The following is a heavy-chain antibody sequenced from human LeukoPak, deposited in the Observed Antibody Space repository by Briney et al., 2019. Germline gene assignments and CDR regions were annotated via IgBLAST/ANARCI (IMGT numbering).Heavy chain of an antibody. CDR2: ISGSGGST. D-gene: IGHD3-10*01. V-gene: IGHV3-23*01. CDR1: GFTFSSYA. CDR3: AASNTMVRGGVFDY. J-gene: IGHJ4*02. Sequence: GGSLRLSCAASGFTFSSYAMSWVRQAPGKGLEWVSAISGSGGSTYYADSVKGRGTISRDNSKHTLYLQMNSPRAEDTAVYYCAASNTMVRGGVFDYWGQGPLVTVSS.